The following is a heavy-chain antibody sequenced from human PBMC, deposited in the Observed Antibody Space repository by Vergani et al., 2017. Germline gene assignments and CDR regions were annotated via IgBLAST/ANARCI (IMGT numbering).Heavy chain of an antibody. V-gene: IGHV1-18*01. D-gene: IGHD3-16*01. J-gene: IGHJ4*02. CDR3: ARGIYDYIWGSYEYYFDY. CDR1: GGTFSSYT. CDR2: ISAYNGNT. Sequence: QVQLVQSGAEVKKPGSSVKVSCKASGGTFSSYTISWVRQAPGQGLEWMGWISAYNGNTNYAQKLQGRVTMTTDTSTSTAYMELRSLRSDDTAVYYCARGIYDYIWGSYEYYFDYWGQGTLVTVSS.